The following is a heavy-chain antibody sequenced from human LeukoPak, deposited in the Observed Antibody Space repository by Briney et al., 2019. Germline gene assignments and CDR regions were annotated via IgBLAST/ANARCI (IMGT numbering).Heavy chain of an antibody. V-gene: IGHV3-33*01. CDR2: IWYDGSNK. Sequence: PGGSLRLSCAASGFTFSSYGMHWDRQAPGKGLEWVAVIWYDGSNKYYADSVKGRFTISRDNSKNTLYLQMNSLRAEDTAVYYCARVLPNYDILTGYSDAFDIWGQGTMVTVSS. CDR3: ARVLPNYDILTGYSDAFDI. D-gene: IGHD3-9*01. CDR1: GFTFSSYG. J-gene: IGHJ3*02.